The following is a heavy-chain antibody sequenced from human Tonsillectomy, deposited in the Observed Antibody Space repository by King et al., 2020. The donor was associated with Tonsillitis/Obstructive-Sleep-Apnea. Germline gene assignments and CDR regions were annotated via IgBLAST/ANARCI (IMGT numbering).Heavy chain of an antibody. Sequence: VQLVESGGGLVQPGGSLRLSCTASGFTFRSYWMNWVRQAPGKGLEGVANIRYDGSEKDYVDSVKGRFTISIDNAKNSLYLQMNSLRAEDTAVYYCARDHIQDYWGQGTLVTVSS. J-gene: IGHJ4*02. CDR1: GFTFRSYW. CDR2: IRYDGSEK. V-gene: IGHV3-7*04. CDR3: ARDHIQDY.